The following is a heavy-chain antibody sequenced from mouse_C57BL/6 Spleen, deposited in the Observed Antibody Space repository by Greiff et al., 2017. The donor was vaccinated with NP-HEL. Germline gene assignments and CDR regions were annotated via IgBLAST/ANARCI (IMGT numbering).Heavy chain of an antibody. J-gene: IGHJ3*01. Sequence: DVHLVESGGDLAKPGGSLKLSCAASGFTFSSYGMSWVRQTPDKRLEWVATISSGGSYTYYPDSVKGLFTISRDNAKNTLYLQMSSLKSEDTAMYYCARHGTGTRFAYWGQGTLVTVSA. D-gene: IGHD4-1*01. CDR1: GFTFSSYG. CDR2: ISSGGSYT. V-gene: IGHV5-6*01. CDR3: ARHGTGTRFAY.